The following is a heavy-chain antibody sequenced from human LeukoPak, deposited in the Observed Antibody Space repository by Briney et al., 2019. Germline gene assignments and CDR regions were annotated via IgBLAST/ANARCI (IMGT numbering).Heavy chain of an antibody. CDR2: IYYSGST. D-gene: IGHD5-24*01. Sequence: SETLSLTCTVSGGSISSYYWSWIRQPPGKGLEWIGYIYYSGSTNYNPSLKSRVTISVDTSKNQFSLKLSSVTAADTAVYYCVRHDGYNLYYFDYWGQGTLVTVSS. CDR3: VRHDGYNLYYFDY. J-gene: IGHJ4*02. CDR1: GGSISSYY. V-gene: IGHV4-59*08.